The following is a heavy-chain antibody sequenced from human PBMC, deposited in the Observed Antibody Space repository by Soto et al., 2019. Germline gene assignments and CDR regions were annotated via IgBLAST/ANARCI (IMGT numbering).Heavy chain of an antibody. Sequence: KVACKGAGYSFASYWIGWVRQKNGKGLEWMGIIYPGDSDTRYSPSFQGQVTISADKSISTAYLQWSSLKASDTAMYYCARLKGLRSVAARSYGIDVWGQWTTFTVSS. V-gene: IGHV5-51*01. CDR3: ARLKGLRSVAARSYGIDV. J-gene: IGHJ6*01. CDR2: IYPGDSDT. D-gene: IGHD6-6*01. CDR1: GYSFASYW.